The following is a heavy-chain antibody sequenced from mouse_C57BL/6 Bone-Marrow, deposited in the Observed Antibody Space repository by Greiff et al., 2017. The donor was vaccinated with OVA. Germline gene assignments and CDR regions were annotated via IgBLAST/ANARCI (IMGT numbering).Heavy chain of an antibody. V-gene: IGHV1-4*01. CDR3: AREDGNWFAY. CDR2: INPSSGYT. D-gene: IGHD2-1*01. CDR1: GYTFTSYT. Sequence: QVQLQQSGAELARPGASVKMSCKASGYTFTSYTMHWVKQRPGQGLEWIGYINPSSGYTKYNQKFKDKATLTEDKSSSTAYMQLSSLTSEDPAVYYCAREDGNWFAYWGQGTLVTVSA. J-gene: IGHJ3*01.